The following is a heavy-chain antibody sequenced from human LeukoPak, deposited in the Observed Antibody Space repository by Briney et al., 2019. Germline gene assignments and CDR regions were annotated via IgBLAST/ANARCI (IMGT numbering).Heavy chain of an antibody. CDR1: GFTFSSYA. V-gene: IGHV3-23*01. Sequence: GGSLRLSCAASGFTFSSYAMTWVRQAPGKGLEWVSAISTSGGSTYYSDSVKGRFTISRANSKNTLYLQMNSLRAEDTAVYYCAKSLRAAADAFDYWGQGTLVTVSS. J-gene: IGHJ4*02. CDR3: AKSLRAAADAFDY. D-gene: IGHD6-13*01. CDR2: ISTSGGST.